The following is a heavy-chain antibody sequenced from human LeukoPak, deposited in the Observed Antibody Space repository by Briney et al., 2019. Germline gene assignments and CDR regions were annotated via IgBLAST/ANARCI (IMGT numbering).Heavy chain of an antibody. CDR2: IYYSGST. J-gene: IGHJ4*02. D-gene: IGHD6-13*01. CDR3: ARGFEQQLVSLGGFDY. Sequence: SETLSLTCTVSGGSISSSSYYWGWIRQPPGKGLEWIGSIYYSGSTYYNPSLKSRVTISVDTPKNQFSLKLSSVTAADTAVYYCARGFEQQLVSLGGFDYWGQGTLVTVSS. CDR1: GGSISSSSYY. V-gene: IGHV4-39*07.